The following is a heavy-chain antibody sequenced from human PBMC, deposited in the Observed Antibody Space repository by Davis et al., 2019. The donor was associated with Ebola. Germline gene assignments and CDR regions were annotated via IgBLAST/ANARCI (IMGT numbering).Heavy chain of an antibody. Sequence: GGSLRLSCAASGFTFSSHTMSWVRQAPGKGLEYVSYISSGSSTIYYADSVKGRFTISRDNAKNSLYLQMNSLRAEDTAVYYCAREGELWITFPDYWGQGTLVTVSS. CDR2: ISSGSSTI. CDR3: AREGELWITFPDY. J-gene: IGHJ4*02. V-gene: IGHV3-48*04. D-gene: IGHD3-16*01. CDR1: GFTFSSHT.